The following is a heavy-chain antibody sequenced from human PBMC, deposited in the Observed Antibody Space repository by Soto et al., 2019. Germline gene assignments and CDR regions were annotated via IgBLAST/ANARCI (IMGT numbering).Heavy chain of an antibody. J-gene: IGHJ4*02. CDR2: ISYDGSNK. Sequence: QVQLVESGGGVVQPGRSLRLSCAASGFTFSTYGMHWVRQAPGKGLEWVALISYDGSNKYYADSVQGRFTISRDNSKNTLYLQMNSLRAEDTAVYYCAKDRRIAAPGRVVDYWGQGTLVTVSS. CDR1: GFTFSTYG. D-gene: IGHD6-13*01. CDR3: AKDRRIAAPGRVVDY. V-gene: IGHV3-30*18.